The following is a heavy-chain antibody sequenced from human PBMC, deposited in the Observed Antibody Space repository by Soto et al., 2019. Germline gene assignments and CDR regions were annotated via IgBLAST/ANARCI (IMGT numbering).Heavy chain of an antibody. CDR2: IYSGGST. Sequence: GGSLRLSCAASVFTVSSNYMSWVRQAPGKGLEWVSVIYSGGSTYYADSVKGRFTISRHNSKNTLYLQMNSLRAEDTAVYYCGRFLYYYDSSGYQGGEWYYYFDYGGQGPLVTVPS. V-gene: IGHV3-53*04. CDR3: GRFLYYYDSSGYQGGEWYYYFDY. CDR1: VFTVSSNY. J-gene: IGHJ4*02. D-gene: IGHD3-22*01.